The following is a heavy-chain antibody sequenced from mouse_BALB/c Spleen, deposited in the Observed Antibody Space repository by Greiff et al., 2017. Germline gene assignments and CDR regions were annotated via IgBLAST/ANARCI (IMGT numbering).Heavy chain of an antibody. CDR3: ARCRYYGSGLDY. CDR1: GYTFTDYW. D-gene: IGHD1-1*01. CDR2: IDTSDSYT. Sequence: QVQLQQPGAELVMPGASVKMSCKASGYTFTDYWMHWVKQRPGQGLEWIGAIDTSDSYTSYNQKFKGKATLTVDESSSTAYMQLSSLTSEDSAVYYCARCRYYGSGLDYWGQGTTLTVSS. V-gene: IGHV1-69*01. J-gene: IGHJ2*01.